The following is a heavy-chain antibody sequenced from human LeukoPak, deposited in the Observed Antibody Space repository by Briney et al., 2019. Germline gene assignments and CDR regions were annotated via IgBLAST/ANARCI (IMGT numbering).Heavy chain of an antibody. D-gene: IGHD3-10*01. Sequence: PSETLSLTCTVSGGSISSSSYYWGWIRQPPGKGLEWIGSIYYSGSTYYNPSLKSRVTISVDTSKNQFSLKLSSVTAADTAVYYCARDFVGYYYGSGSCSVGYFDYWGQGTLVTVSS. CDR2: IYYSGST. V-gene: IGHV4-39*07. CDR1: GGSISSSSYY. CDR3: ARDFVGYYYGSGSCSVGYFDY. J-gene: IGHJ4*02.